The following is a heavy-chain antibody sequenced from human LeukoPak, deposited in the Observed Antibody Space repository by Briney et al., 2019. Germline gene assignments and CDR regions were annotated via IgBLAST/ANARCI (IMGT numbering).Heavy chain of an antibody. D-gene: IGHD3-10*01. Sequence: SETLSLTCTVSGGSISSYYWSWIRQPAGKGLEWIGRIYTTGSTNYNPSLKSRVNMSVDTSKNQFSLKLSSVTAADTAVYYCAKGRSIIRGASDSWGQGTLVTVSA. CDR2: IYTTGST. J-gene: IGHJ4*02. CDR3: AKGRSIIRGASDS. CDR1: GGSISSYY. V-gene: IGHV4-4*07.